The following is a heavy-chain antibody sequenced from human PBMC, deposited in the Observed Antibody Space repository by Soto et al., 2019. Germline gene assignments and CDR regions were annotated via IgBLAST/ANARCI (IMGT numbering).Heavy chain of an antibody. CDR2: IIPIFGTA. Sequence: GASVKVSCKASGYTFTSYDISWVRQAPGQGLEWMGGIIPIFGTANYAQKFQGRVTITADESTSTAYMELSSLRSEDTAVYYCARDLLRVQLWHEWYFDLWGRGTLVTVSS. CDR3: ARDLLRVQLWHEWYFDL. D-gene: IGHD5-18*01. J-gene: IGHJ2*01. CDR1: GYTFTSYD. V-gene: IGHV1-69*13.